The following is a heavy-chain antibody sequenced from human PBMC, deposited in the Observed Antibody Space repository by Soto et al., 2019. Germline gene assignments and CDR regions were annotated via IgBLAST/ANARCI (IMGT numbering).Heavy chain of an antibody. D-gene: IGHD2-21*02. CDR3: AGMAVPTAVLPTDY. CDR2: LFHSGRA. Sequence: QVQLQESGPGLVKPAGTLSLPCAVSGASIPSNNWWTWVRQPPGKGLEWIGELFHSGRANYDPSLKRRVTISVDKSKNQFSLKLTSVTAADTAVYYCAGMAVPTAVLPTDYWGQGTLVTVSS. V-gene: IGHV4-4*02. J-gene: IGHJ4*02. CDR1: GASIPSNNW.